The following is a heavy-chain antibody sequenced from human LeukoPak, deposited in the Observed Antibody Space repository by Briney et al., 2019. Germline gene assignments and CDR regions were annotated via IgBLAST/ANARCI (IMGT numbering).Heavy chain of an antibody. CDR3: ARGLSVTTPDDY. J-gene: IGHJ4*02. CDR1: GGSISSYY. D-gene: IGHD4-11*01. CDR2: INHSGST. V-gene: IGHV4-34*01. Sequence: SGTLSLTCTVSGGSISSYYWSWIRQPPGKGREWIGEINHSGSTNYNPSLKSRVTISVDTSKNQFSLKLSSVTAADTAVYYCARGLSVTTPDDYWGQGTLVTVSS.